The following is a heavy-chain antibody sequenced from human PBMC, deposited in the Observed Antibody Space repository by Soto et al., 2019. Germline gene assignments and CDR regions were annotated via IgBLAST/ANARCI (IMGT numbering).Heavy chain of an antibody. Sequence: SETLSLTCAVSGGSISSSNWWMWVRQPPGKGLEWIGESYHSGSTNYNPSLKSRGTISVGKSKNQFSLKLSSVTAADTAVYFCATRRDGSGSLDQWGQGTLVTVSS. CDR1: GGSISSSNW. J-gene: IGHJ4*02. CDR3: ATRRDGSGSLDQ. V-gene: IGHV4-4*02. CDR2: SYHSGST. D-gene: IGHD3-10*01.